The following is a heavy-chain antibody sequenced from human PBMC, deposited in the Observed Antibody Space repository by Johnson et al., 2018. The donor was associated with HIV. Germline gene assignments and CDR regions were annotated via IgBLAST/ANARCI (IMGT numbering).Heavy chain of an antibody. CDR3: ARSVGYCSGGSCSPDAFDI. CDR1: GFTFSSYA. V-gene: IGHV3-30-3*01. Sequence: QVQLVESGGGVIRPGGSLRLSCAASGFTFSSYAMHWVRQAPGKGLEWVAVISYDGSNKYYADSVKGRFTISRDNSKNTLYLQMNSLRAEDTAVYYCARSVGYCSGGSCSPDAFDIWGQGTMVTV. CDR2: ISYDGSNK. D-gene: IGHD2-15*01. J-gene: IGHJ3*02.